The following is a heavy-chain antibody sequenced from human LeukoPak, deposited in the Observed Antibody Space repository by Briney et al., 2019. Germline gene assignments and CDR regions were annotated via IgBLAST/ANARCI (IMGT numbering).Heavy chain of an antibody. CDR2: TSSSDAGT. Sequence: GGSLRLSCAASGFTFSTSVMSWVRQAPGKGLEWVSATSSSDAGTYHAESVRGRFTISRDNSKNTLYLQMNSLRADDAAVYYCARAPVTSCRGAFCYPFDIWGQGTLVTVSS. J-gene: IGHJ4*02. CDR1: GFTFSTSV. V-gene: IGHV3-23*01. CDR3: ARAPVTSCRGAFCYPFDI. D-gene: IGHD2-15*01.